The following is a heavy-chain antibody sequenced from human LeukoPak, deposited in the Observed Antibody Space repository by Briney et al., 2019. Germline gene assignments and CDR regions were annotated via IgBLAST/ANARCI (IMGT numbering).Heavy chain of an antibody. CDR3: AKEVGATALFDY. CDR1: GFAFDDYA. Sequence: GGSLRLSCAASGFAFDDYAMPWVRQAPGKGLEWVSGISWNSGSIGYADSVKGRFTISRDNAKNSLYLQMNSLRAEDTALYYCAKEVGATALFDYWGQGTLVTVSS. D-gene: IGHD1-26*01. J-gene: IGHJ4*02. V-gene: IGHV3-9*01. CDR2: ISWNSGSI.